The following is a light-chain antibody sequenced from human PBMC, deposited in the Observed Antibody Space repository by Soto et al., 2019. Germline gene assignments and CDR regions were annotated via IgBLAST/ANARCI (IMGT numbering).Light chain of an antibody. V-gene: IGKV3-15*01. CDR3: QQYNNWPT. Sequence: EIVMTQSPATLSVSPGERATLSCRASQSVSSDLAWYQQKPGQPPRLLIYAASARATGIPARFSGSRSGTEFTLTISSLQSEDFAIYFCQQYNNWPTFGQGTKVDIK. CDR1: QSVSSD. J-gene: IGKJ1*01. CDR2: AAS.